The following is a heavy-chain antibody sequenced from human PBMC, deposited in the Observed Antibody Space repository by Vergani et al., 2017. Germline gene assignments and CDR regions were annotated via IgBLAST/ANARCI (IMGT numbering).Heavy chain of an antibody. J-gene: IGHJ3*02. V-gene: IGHV3-30*04. Sequence: VQLVESGGGLVQPGRSLRLSCAASGFTFDDYAMHWVRQAPGKGLEWVAVISYDGSNKYYADSVKGRFTISRDNSKNTLYLQMNSLRAEDTAVYYCARGTPPYSSGYYRDHDAFDIWGQGTMVTVSS. CDR2: ISYDGSNK. CDR3: ARGTPPYSSGYYRDHDAFDI. D-gene: IGHD3-22*01. CDR1: GFTFDDYA.